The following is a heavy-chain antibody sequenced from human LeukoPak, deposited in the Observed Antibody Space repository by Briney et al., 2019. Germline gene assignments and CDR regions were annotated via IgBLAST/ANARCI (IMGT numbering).Heavy chain of an antibody. D-gene: IGHD3-22*01. CDR1: GFTFSSYA. CDR2: ISYDGSNK. J-gene: IGHJ4*02. V-gene: IGHV3-30*01. Sequence: GGSLRLSCAASGFTFSSYAMDWVRQAPGKGLEWVAVISYDGSNKYYADSVKGRFTISRDNSKNTLYLQMNSLRAEDTAVYYCARAGDSSGYYGFDYWGQGTLVTVSS. CDR3: ARAGDSSGYYGFDY.